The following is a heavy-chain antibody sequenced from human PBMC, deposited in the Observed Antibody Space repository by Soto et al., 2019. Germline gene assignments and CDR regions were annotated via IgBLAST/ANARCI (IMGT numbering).Heavy chain of an antibody. CDR3: AKDRVIQLLPIWPDP. D-gene: IGHD2-2*01. J-gene: IGHJ5*02. CDR2: VSSDGNNK. V-gene: IGHV3-30*18. CDR1: GFSFSNYG. Sequence: LRLSCFASGFSFSNYGMYWVRQAPGKGLEWVAFVSSDGNNKYYAESVKGRFTISRDNAKNTLYLQVDRLTVDDTAVYYCAKDRVIQLLPIWPDPWGQGTLVTVSS.